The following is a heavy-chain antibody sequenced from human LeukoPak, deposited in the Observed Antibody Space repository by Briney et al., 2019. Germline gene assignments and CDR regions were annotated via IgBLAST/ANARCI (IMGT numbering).Heavy chain of an antibody. CDR3: ARSSRLQSPSGTDY. CDR2: MNARNGGT. D-gene: IGHD3-10*01. CDR1: GYTFSDYY. V-gene: IGHV1-2*02. J-gene: IGHJ4*02. Sequence: ASVKVSCKTSGYTFSDYYMHWVRQAPGQGLKWMGWMNARNGGTNYAQNLKGRVTMTRDTSINTAYLELSSLTSDDTALYYCARSSRLQSPSGTDYWGQGTLVTVSS.